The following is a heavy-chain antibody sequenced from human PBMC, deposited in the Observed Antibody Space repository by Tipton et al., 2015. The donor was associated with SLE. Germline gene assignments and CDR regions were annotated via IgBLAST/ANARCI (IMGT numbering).Heavy chain of an antibody. J-gene: IGHJ4*02. Sequence: SLRLSCVASGFTFSNYAMSWVRQAPGKGLEWISAITGSGDRTYYTDSVKGRFTISRDNSKNSLYLQMNALRAEDTAVYYCARSPVDYWNGYSAWGQGTLVAVSS. CDR3: ARSPVDYWNGYSA. D-gene: IGHD3-3*01. V-gene: IGHV3-23*01. CDR1: GFTFSNYA. CDR2: ITGSGDRT.